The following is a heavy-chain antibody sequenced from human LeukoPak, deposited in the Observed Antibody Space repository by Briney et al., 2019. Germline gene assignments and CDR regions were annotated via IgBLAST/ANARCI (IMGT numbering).Heavy chain of an antibody. CDR3: AREPNYSGSYLPDY. V-gene: IGHV4-4*07. CDR2: IYSSGST. CDR1: GGSISSYY. Sequence: PSETLSLTCTVSGGSISSYYWSWLRQPAGKGLEWLGRIYSSGSTNYNPSLKSRVIMSVDTSKNQFSLKLTSVTAADTAVCYCAREPNYSGSYLPDYWGQGTLVTVSS. D-gene: IGHD1-26*01. J-gene: IGHJ4*02.